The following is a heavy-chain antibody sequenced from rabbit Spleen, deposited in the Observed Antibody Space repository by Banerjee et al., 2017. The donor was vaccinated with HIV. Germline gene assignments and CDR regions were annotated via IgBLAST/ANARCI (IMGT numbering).Heavy chain of an antibody. V-gene: IGHV1S45*01. CDR3: ARDLTSVIGWNFNL. CDR2: INTATGKA. Sequence: QEQLEESGGGLVKPEGSLTLTCKASGFFFSDRDVMCWVRQAPGKGLEWIACINTATGKAVYASWAKGRFTISKTSSTTVTLQMTSLTAADTATYFCARDLTSVIGWNFNLWGQGTLVTVS. D-gene: IGHD2-1*01. J-gene: IGHJ4*01. CDR1: GFFFSDRDV.